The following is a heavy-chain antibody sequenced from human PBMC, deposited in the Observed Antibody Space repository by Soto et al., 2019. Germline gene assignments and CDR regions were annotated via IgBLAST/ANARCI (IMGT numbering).Heavy chain of an antibody. CDR2: ILYDGNNK. V-gene: IGHV3-30*03. Sequence: GGSLRLSCAASGFTFSSFGMHWVRQAPGKGLEWVAVILYDGNNKYYADSVKGRFTVSRDTSKDTLYVQMSNLRPEDTAVYYCARPGRGYGDYHYFDYWGQGTQVTVSS. CDR1: GFTFSSFG. J-gene: IGHJ4*02. D-gene: IGHD5-12*01. CDR3: ARPGRGYGDYHYFDY.